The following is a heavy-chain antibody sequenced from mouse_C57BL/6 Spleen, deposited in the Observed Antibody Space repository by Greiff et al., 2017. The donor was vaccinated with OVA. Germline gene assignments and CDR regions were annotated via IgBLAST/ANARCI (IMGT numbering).Heavy chain of an antibody. CDR3: ARSGLGQDYFDY. V-gene: IGHV1-50*01. Sequence: QVQLQQPGAELVKPGASVKLSCKASGYTFTSYWMQWVKQRPGQGLEWIGEIDPSDSYTNYNQKFKGKATLTVDTSSSTAYMQLSSLTSEDSAVYYCARSGLGQDYFDYWGQGTTLTVSS. CDR1: GYTFTSYW. D-gene: IGHD3-3*01. CDR2: IDPSDSYT. J-gene: IGHJ2*01.